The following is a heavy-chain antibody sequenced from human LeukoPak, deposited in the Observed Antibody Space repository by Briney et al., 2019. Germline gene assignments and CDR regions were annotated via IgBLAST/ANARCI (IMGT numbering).Heavy chain of an antibody. CDR2: FSGDGGST. CDR1: GFTFDDYA. D-gene: IGHD3-16*02. Sequence: GGSLRLSCAASGFTFDDYAMHWVRHAPGKGLEWVSFFSGDGGSTYYADCVKGRFTISRDNSKNSLYLQMNSLRTEDTALYYCAKDTWGYYDYVWGSYRPNYFDYWGQGTLVTVSS. V-gene: IGHV3-43*02. J-gene: IGHJ4*02. CDR3: AKDTWGYYDYVWGSYRPNYFDY.